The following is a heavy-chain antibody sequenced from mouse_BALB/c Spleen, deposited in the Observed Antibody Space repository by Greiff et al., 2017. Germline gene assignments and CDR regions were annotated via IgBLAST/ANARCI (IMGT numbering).Heavy chain of an antibody. J-gene: IGHJ3*01. V-gene: IGHV5-6*01. CDR3: ARQTNPEDWLAY. Sequence: EVQGVESGADLVKPGGSLKLSCAASGFTFSSYGMSWVRQTPDKRLEWVATISSGGSYTYYPDSVKGRFTISRDNAKNTLYLQMSSLKSEDTAMYYCARQTNPEDWLAYWGQGTLVTVSA. D-gene: IGHD1-3*01. CDR2: ISSGGSYT. CDR1: GFTFSSYG.